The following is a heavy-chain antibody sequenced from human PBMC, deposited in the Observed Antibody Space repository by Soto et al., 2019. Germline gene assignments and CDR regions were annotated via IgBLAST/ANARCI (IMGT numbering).Heavy chain of an antibody. Sequence: SETLSLTCAVYGGSFSGYYWSWIRQPPGKGLEWIGEINHSGSTNYNPSLKSRVTISVDTSKNQFSLKLSSVTAADTAVYYCASGYSYGLGTNWFDPWGQGTLVTVSS. V-gene: IGHV4-34*01. CDR2: INHSGST. CDR1: GGSFSGYY. CDR3: ASGYSYGLGTNWFDP. D-gene: IGHD5-18*01. J-gene: IGHJ5*02.